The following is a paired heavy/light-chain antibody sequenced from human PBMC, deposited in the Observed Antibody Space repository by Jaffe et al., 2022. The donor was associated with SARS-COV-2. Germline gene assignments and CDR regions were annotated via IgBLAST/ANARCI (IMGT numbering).Heavy chain of an antibody. J-gene: IGHJ4*02. D-gene: IGHD4-17*01. CDR3: VRGAGPGTVDY. CDR2: IKEDGSIL. Sequence: EVQLVESGGGLVQPGGSLRLSCSASGFTFNIYWMNWARLAPGKGLEWVGNIKEDGSILWYVDSIKGRFTISRDNAKNSVYLQMNSLRVEDTAVYYCVRGAGPGTVDYWGQGTLVTVSS. CDR1: GFTFNIYW. V-gene: IGHV3-7*03.
Light chain of an antibody. Sequence: DVVMTQSPLSLPVTLGQPASISCRSSQSLVYSDGNTYLNWFQQRPGQSPRRLFYRVSNRDSGVPDRFSGSGSGTDFTLKISRVEAEDVGVYYCMQGSHWPWTFGQGTKVEIK. J-gene: IGKJ1*01. CDR1: QSLVYSDGNTY. V-gene: IGKV2-30*01. CDR3: MQGSHWPWT. CDR2: RVS.